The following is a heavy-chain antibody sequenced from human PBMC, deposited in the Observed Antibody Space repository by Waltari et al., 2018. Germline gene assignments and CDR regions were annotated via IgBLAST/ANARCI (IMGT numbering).Heavy chain of an antibody. J-gene: IGHJ6*02. V-gene: IGHV4-31*01. D-gene: IGHD2-2*01. Sequence: QVQLQQSGPGLVKPSQTLTLICPVSGGSITSDYSYWSWILPHPGKGMEWIGFIANRGPPYYNPSLKSVVDMSIDTSKTQFSLKVNSVTAADTAVYYGAKGGGGTRDGMDVWGQGTTVTVSS. CDR2: IANRGPP. CDR1: GGSITSDYSY. CDR3: AKGGGGTRDGMDV.